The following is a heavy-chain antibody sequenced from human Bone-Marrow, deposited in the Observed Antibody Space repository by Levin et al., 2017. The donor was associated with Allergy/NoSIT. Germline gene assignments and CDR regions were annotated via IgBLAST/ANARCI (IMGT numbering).Heavy chain of an antibody. CDR2: ISSSSAII. D-gene: IGHD6-13*01. V-gene: IGHV3-48*01. CDR1: QFTFSDYS. Sequence: LSLTCAASQFTFSDYSMNWVRQAPGKGLEWVSYISSSSAIIYYADSVKGRFTISRDNAKNSLYLQMNSLRADDTAVYYCAGDIAGTGTGASWYDYAMDVWGQGTTVTVSS. CDR3: AGDIAGTGTGASWYDYAMDV. J-gene: IGHJ6*02.